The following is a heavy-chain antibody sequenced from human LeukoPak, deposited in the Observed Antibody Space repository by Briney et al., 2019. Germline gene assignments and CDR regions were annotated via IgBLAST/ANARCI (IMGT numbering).Heavy chain of an antibody. V-gene: IGHV3-30*18. CDR1: GFTFSSYG. CDR3: AKEFDDYYGSGSHPFDY. CDR2: ISYDGSNK. D-gene: IGHD3-10*01. Sequence: TGGSLRLSCAASGFTFSSYGMHWVRQAPGKGLEWVAVISYDGSNKYYADSVKGRFTISRDNSKNTLYLQMNSLRAEDTAEYYCAKEFDDYYGSGSHPFDYWGQGTLVTVSS. J-gene: IGHJ4*02.